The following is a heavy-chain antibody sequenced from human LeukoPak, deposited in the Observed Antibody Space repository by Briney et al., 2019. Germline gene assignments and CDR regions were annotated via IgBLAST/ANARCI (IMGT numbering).Heavy chain of an antibody. D-gene: IGHD2-15*01. V-gene: IGHV3-7*01. CDR1: GFAFSSYW. J-gene: IGHJ4*02. CDR2: IKEDGSEK. Sequence: PGGSLRLSCAASGFAFSSYWMIWVRQAPGKGLEWVANIKEDGSEKYYVDSVKGRFTISRDNSKNTLYLQMNSLRAEDTAVYYCAREHVAYCSGGSCYSIGYWGQGTLVTVSS. CDR3: AREHVAYCSGGSCYSIGY.